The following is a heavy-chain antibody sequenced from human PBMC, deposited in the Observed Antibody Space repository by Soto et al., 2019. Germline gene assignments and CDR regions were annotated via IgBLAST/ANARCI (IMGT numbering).Heavy chain of an antibody. CDR3: ARQVVTAASPIYYFDN. D-gene: IGHD2-21*02. Sequence: TSETLSLTCAVSGGSISSTYYYGGWIRQPPGKGLEWIGSILFTGSTYYSPSLKSRVTISVDPSKNQFSLKMYSLTAADTAIYFCARQVVTAASPIYYFDNWGQGTLVTVSS. J-gene: IGHJ4*02. CDR1: GGSISSTYYY. V-gene: IGHV4-39*01. CDR2: ILFTGST.